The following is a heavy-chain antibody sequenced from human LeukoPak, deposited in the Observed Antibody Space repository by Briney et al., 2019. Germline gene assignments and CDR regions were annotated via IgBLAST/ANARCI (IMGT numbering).Heavy chain of an antibody. CDR3: ARRSPYYDFWSGKNVDAFDI. J-gene: IGHJ3*02. Sequence: SVKVSCKASGGTFSSYAISWVRQAPGQGLEWMGGIIPIFGTANYAQKFQGRVTITADESTSTAYMELSSLRSEDTAVYYCARRSPYYDFWSGKNVDAFDIRGQGTMVTVSS. D-gene: IGHD3-3*01. V-gene: IGHV1-69*01. CDR1: GGTFSSYA. CDR2: IIPIFGTA.